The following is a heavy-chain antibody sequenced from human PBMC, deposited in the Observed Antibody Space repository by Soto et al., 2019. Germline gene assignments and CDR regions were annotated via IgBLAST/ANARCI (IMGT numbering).Heavy chain of an antibody. CDR3: AKDTSSSPYYMDV. V-gene: IGHV3-23*01. CDR2: ITGSTGTT. Sequence: GGSLRLSCAASGFTFINFAMSWVRHAPGKGLEWVSEITGSTGTTYYADSVRGRFIISRDNSKNTLHLQMNSLRAEDTAVYYCAKDTSSSPYYMDVWGKGTTVTVSS. D-gene: IGHD2-2*01. CDR1: GFTFINFA. J-gene: IGHJ6*03.